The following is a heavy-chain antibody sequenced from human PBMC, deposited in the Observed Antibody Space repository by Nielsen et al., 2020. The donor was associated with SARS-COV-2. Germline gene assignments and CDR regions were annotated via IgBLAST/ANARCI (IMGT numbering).Heavy chain of an antibody. CDR3: ARSDSSSWYGNDH. J-gene: IGHJ4*02. Sequence: VSVKVSCKASGYTFTSYYIYWVRQAPVQGLEWMGIINPSSGSTSYAQNFQGRVTMTRDTSTSTVYMELSSLRSEDTAMYYCARSDSSSWYGNDHWGQGTLVTVSS. D-gene: IGHD6-13*01. CDR2: INPSSGST. V-gene: IGHV1-46*01. CDR1: GYTFTSYY.